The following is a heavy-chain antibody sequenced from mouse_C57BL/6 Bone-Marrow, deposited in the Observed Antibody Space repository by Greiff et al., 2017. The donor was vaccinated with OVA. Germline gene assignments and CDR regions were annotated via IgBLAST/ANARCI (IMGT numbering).Heavy chain of an antibody. D-gene: IGHD4-1*01. CDR3: TRVNWVGFDY. CDR2: IYPGNSAT. V-gene: IGHV1-5*01. CDR1: GYTFTSYW. J-gene: IGHJ2*01. Sequence: DVKLQESGPVLARAGASVKMSCQTSGYTFTSYWMHWVNPRPGQGLEWLGAIYPGNSATSYNQKFKGTANLTAVKSDSTAYKEHSSLTTEDYSVYYCTRVNWVGFDYWGQGTTLSVSS.